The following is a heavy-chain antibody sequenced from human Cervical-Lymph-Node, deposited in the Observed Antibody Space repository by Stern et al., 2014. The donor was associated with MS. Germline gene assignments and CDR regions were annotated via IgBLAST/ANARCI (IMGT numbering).Heavy chain of an antibody. Sequence: VQLVEYGAEVRKPGESLRISCEVSGYRFTNNWIGWVRQVPGKGLEWMGIIYPGDSETRYSPSFQGQVTILVDKSNSITYLQWSSLKASDTAIYYCARRGHGYMGIDYWGQGTLVTVSS. D-gene: IGHD1-1*01. CDR1: GYRFTNNW. V-gene: IGHV5-51*03. J-gene: IGHJ4*02. CDR2: IYPGDSET. CDR3: ARRGHGYMGIDY.